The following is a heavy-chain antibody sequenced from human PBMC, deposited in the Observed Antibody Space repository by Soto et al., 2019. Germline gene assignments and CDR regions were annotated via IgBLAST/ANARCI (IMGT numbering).Heavy chain of an antibody. D-gene: IGHD2-15*01. J-gene: IGHJ3*02. V-gene: IGHV4-31*03. Sequence: PSETLSLTCTVSGGSISSGGYYWSWLRQHPGKGLEWIGYIYYSGSTYYNQSLKSRVTIPVDTSKNQFSLKLSSVTAADTVVYYCARVAVNGCSGGSCWGAFDIWGQGTMVTVSS. CDR3: ARVAVNGCSGGSCWGAFDI. CDR1: GGSISSGGYY. CDR2: IYYSGST.